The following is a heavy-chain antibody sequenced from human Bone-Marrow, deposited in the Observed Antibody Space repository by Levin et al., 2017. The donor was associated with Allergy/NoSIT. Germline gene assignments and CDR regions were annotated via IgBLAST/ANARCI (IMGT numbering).Heavy chain of an antibody. Sequence: SETLSLTCTVSGGSVSSDTYYWSWIRQPPGKGLEWIGYISSSGSTYYNPSLMSRVTISVHTSKNQFSLKLTSLTPADTAVYYCARDDYADFTGWVWGQGSLVTVSS. D-gene: IGHD4-17*01. V-gene: IGHV4-61*01. CDR3: ARDDYADFTGWV. CDR1: GGSVSSDTYY. CDR2: ISSSGST. J-gene: IGHJ4*02.